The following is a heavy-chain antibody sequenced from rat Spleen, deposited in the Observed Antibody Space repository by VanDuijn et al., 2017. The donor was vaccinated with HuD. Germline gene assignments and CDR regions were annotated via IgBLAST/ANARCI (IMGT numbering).Heavy chain of an antibody. CDR1: GFTFSDYA. D-gene: IGHD1-11*01. V-gene: IGHV5-17*01. CDR3: TRHDGKYGGYSDYFDY. J-gene: IGHJ2*01. Sequence: EVQLVESGGGLVQPGKSLKFSCAAPGFTFSDYAMAWVRQAPRKGLEWVATIIYDGTSTYYRDAVKGRFTISRDNAKSTLYLQMNSLRSEDTATYYCTRHDGKYGGYSDYFDYWGQGVMVTVSS. CDR2: IIYDGTST.